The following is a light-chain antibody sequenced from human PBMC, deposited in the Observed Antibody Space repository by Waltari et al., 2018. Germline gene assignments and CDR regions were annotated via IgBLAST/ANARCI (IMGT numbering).Light chain of an antibody. CDR1: NIGDKG. V-gene: IGLV3-21*02. CDR3: QVWDSDSDLYAV. CDR2: GDC. Sequence: SYVLTQPPSVSVAPGQTARITCGGNNIGDKGVHWYQQRPGQAPVMVVCGDCDRPSGIPGRCSAANSGNTATLTISSVEAGDEADFYCQVWDSDSDLYAVFGGGTQLTVL. J-gene: IGLJ7*01.